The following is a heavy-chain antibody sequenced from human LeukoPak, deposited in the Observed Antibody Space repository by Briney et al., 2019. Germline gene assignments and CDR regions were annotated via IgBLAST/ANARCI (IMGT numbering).Heavy chain of an antibody. CDR1: GGSFSGYY. CDR3: ARVNPLRYFDWLPDY. V-gene: IGHV4-34*01. J-gene: IGHJ4*02. D-gene: IGHD3-9*01. Sequence: PSETLSLTCAVYGGSFSGYYWSWIRQPPGKGLEWIGEINHSGSTNYNPSLKSRVTISVDTSKNQFSLKLSSVTAADTAVYYCARVNPLRYFDWLPDYWGQGTLVTVSS. CDR2: INHSGST.